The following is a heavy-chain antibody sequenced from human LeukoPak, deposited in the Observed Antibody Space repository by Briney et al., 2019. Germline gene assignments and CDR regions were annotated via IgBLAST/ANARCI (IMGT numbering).Heavy chain of an antibody. CDR2: IYPGDSNT. D-gene: IGHD2-15*01. J-gene: IGHJ4*02. Sequence: GASLQISCKGSGYTFNTHWIGWVRQMPGKGLEWMGIIYPGDSNTRYSPSFQGQVTISVDKSITTAYLQWTTLKASDTAMYYCARTYCSGGGCLGSFDYWGQGTLVTVSS. CDR1: GYTFNTHW. V-gene: IGHV5-51*01. CDR3: ARTYCSGGGCLGSFDY.